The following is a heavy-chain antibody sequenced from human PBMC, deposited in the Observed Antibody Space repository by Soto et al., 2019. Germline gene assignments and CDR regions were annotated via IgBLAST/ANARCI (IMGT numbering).Heavy chain of an antibody. CDR3: ARGRIAVAGTDFDY. CDR2: ISSSSSYT. Sequence: QVQLVESGGGLVKPGGSLRLSCAASGFTFSDYYMSWIRQAPGKGLEWVSYISSSSSYTNYADSVKGRFTISRDNAKNSLFLQMNSLRAEDTAVYYCARGRIAVAGTDFDYWGQGTLVTVSS. D-gene: IGHD6-19*01. J-gene: IGHJ4*02. CDR1: GFTFSDYY. V-gene: IGHV3-11*05.